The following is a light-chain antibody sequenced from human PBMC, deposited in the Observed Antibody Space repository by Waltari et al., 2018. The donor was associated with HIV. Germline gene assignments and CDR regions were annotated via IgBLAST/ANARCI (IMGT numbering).Light chain of an antibody. CDR1: RDIGTY. J-gene: IGKJ1*01. V-gene: IGKV1-39*01. CDR2: AAS. Sequence: DVQMTQSPYSLSASVGDRVNITCRASRDIGTYLNWYQQKPGHAPKLLVYAASRLQSGVPERFTGSGDGTDFTLTITSLQSEGSATYYCQQSYSTLRTFGQGTKL. CDR3: QQSYSTLRT.